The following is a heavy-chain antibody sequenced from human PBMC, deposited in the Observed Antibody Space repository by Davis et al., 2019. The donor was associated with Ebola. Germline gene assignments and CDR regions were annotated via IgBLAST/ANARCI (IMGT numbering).Heavy chain of an antibody. CDR3: AKDTSNIWFDI. Sequence: GGSLRLSCETSGFIFRNYVMSWVRQAPGKGLEWVSTFGTVGDTYYADSVKGRFTISRDNSKNTLYLQMNSLRVEDTAIYYCAKDTSNIWFDIWGQGTMVTVSS. CDR1: GFIFRNYV. CDR2: FGTVGDT. D-gene: IGHD1-26*01. J-gene: IGHJ3*02. V-gene: IGHV3-23*01.